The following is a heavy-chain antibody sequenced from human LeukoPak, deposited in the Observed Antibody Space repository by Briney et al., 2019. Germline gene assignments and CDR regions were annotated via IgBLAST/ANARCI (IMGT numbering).Heavy chain of an antibody. V-gene: IGHV3-23*01. CDR2: ISGSDGST. J-gene: IGHJ3*02. CDR3: AKDDYTVPSYDAFDI. CDR1: GFTFSSYA. D-gene: IGHD4-11*01. Sequence: GGSLRLSCAASGFTFSSYAMNWVRQAPGKGLEWVSAISGSDGSTFYADSVKGRFTISRDNSKNTLYLQMNSLRAEDTAVYYCAKDDYTVPSYDAFDIWGQGTMVTVSS.